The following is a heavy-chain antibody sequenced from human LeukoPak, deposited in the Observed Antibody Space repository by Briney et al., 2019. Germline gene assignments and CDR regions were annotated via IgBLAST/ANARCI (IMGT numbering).Heavy chain of an antibody. CDR3: AKSNGYGLVDI. D-gene: IGHD3-10*01. V-gene: IGHV4-4*02. J-gene: IGHJ3*02. CDR2: IYHSGST. CDR1: GGSISSSNW. Sequence: SETLSLTCAVSGGSISSSNWWSWVRQPPGKGLEWIGEIYHSGSTNYSPSLTSRVTISLDTSRNQFSLKLNSVTAADTAVYYCAKSNGYGLVDIWGQGTMVTVSS.